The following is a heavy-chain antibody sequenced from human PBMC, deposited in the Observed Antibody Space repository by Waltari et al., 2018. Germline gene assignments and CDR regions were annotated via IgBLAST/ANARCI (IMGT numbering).Heavy chain of an antibody. CDR1: GFTFSSYA. D-gene: IGHD5-12*01. Sequence: VQLLESGGGLVQPGGSLRLSCAASGFTFSSYAMSWVRQAPGKGLEWIGSIYNIGRTYYNPSRKGRVTISVDTSKNQFSLKLSSVTAADTAVYYCARDLEMATMRGPKARGRSFDYWGQGTLVTVSS. CDR2: IYNIGRT. V-gene: IGHV4-38-2*02. J-gene: IGHJ4*02. CDR3: ARDLEMATMRGPKARGRSFDY.